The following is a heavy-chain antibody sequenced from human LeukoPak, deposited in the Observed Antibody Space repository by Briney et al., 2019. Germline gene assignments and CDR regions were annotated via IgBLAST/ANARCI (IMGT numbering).Heavy chain of an antibody. CDR1: GGTFSSYA. Sequence: VASVKVSCKASGGTFSSYAISWVRQATGQGLEWMGWMNPNSGNTGYAQKFQGRVTMTRNTSISTAFMELSSLRFEDTAVFYCARRYCSSTSCHYFDYWGQGTLVTVSS. CDR2: MNPNSGNT. CDR3: ARRYCSSTSCHYFDY. V-gene: IGHV1-8*02. D-gene: IGHD2-2*01. J-gene: IGHJ4*02.